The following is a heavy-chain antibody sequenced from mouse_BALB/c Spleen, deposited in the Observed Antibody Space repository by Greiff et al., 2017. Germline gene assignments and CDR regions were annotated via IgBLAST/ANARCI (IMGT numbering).Heavy chain of an antibody. CDR2: ISTYYGDA. D-gene: IGHD1-1*01. J-gene: IGHJ4*01. V-gene: IGHV1S137*01. CDR1: GYTFTDYA. Sequence: QVQLQQSGAELVRPVVSVKISCKGSGYTFTDYAMHWVKQSHAKSLEWIGVISTYYGDASYNQKFKGKATMTVDKSSSTAYMELARLTSEDSAIYYCARGYYYGSSDYYAMDYWGQGTSVTVSS. CDR3: ARGYYYGSSDYYAMDY.